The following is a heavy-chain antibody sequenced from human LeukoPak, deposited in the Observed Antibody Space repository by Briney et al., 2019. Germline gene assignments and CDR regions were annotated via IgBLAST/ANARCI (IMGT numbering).Heavy chain of an antibody. D-gene: IGHD1-26*01. V-gene: IGHV4-4*02. CDR3: ARRSSGSYSHAFDI. CDR1: GGSISSSNW. J-gene: IGHJ3*02. Sequence: SETLSLTCAVSGGSISSSNWWSWVRQPPGKGLEWIGEIYHSGSTNYNPSLKSRVTISVDKSKNQFSLKLSSVTAADTAVYYCARRSSGSYSHAFDIWGQGTMVTVSS. CDR2: IYHSGST.